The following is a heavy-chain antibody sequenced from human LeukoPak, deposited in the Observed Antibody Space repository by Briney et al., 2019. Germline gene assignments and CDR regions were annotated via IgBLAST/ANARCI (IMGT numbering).Heavy chain of an antibody. D-gene: IGHD3-22*01. CDR3: ARGNDSSGYYLPDAFDI. CDR2: INPSGGST. CDR1: GYTFTSYY. V-gene: IGHV1-46*01. J-gene: IGHJ3*02. Sequence: ASVKVSCKASGYTFTSYYMHWVRQAPGQGLEWMGIINPSGGSTSYAQKFQGRVTMTRDTSTSTVYMELSSLRSEDTAVYYCARGNDSSGYYLPDAFDIWSQGTMVTVSS.